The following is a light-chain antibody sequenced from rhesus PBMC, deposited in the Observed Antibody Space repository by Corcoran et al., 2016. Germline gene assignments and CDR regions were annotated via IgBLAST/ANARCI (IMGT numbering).Light chain of an antibody. J-gene: IGKJ3*01. CDR3: QHGYGTPFT. Sequence: DIQMTQSPSALSASVGARVTISCQASQGISNSLAWYQQKPGKVPRLLIDKASTLQSGVPSRFSGSGSGTDFNLTISSLQAEDFATYYCQHGYGTPFTFGPGTKLEI. CDR2: KAS. CDR1: QGISNS. V-gene: IGKV1-25*01.